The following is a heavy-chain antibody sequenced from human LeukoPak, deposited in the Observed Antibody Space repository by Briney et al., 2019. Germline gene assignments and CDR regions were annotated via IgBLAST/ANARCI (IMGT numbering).Heavy chain of an antibody. CDR2: INHSGST. Sequence: GSLRLSCAASEFTFSSYGMHWIRQPPGKGLEWIGEINHSGSTNYNPSLKSRVTISVDTSKNQFSLKLSSVTAADTAVYYCARHIIAVAVDYWGQGTLVTVSS. J-gene: IGHJ4*02. CDR1: EFTFSSYG. CDR3: ARHIIAVAVDY. V-gene: IGHV4-34*01. D-gene: IGHD6-19*01.